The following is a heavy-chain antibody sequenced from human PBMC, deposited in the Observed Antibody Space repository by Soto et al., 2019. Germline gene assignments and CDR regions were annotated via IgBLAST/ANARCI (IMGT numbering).Heavy chain of an antibody. CDR1: GGSISSGDYY. J-gene: IGHJ6*02. Sequence: SETLSLTCTVSGGSISSGDYYWSWIRQPPGKGLEWIGYIYYSGSTYYNPSLKSRVTISVDTSKNQFSLKLSSVTAADTAVYYCARDRPEGPTVDYYYGMDVWGQGTTVTVSS. CDR2: IYYSGST. D-gene: IGHD4-4*01. V-gene: IGHV4-30-4*01. CDR3: ARDRPEGPTVDYYYGMDV.